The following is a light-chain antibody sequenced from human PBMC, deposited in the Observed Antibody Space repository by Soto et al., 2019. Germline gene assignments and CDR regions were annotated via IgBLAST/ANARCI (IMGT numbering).Light chain of an antibody. J-gene: IGKJ4*01. CDR1: QRLSSN. CDR3: QQRSNWPPLT. V-gene: IGKV3-11*01. CDR2: GAS. Sequence: EIVMTQSPSTLSLSPGERATLSCRASQRLSSNLAWYQQKPGQAPRLLIYGASNRATGIPARFSGSGSGTDFTLTISSLEPEDFAVYYCQQRSNWPPLTFGGGTNVDFK.